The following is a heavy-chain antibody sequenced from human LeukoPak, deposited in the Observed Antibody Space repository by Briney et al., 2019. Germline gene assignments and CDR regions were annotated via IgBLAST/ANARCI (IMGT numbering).Heavy chain of an antibody. Sequence: GSSVKVSCKASGGTSSSYAISWVRQAPGQGLEWMGWISAYNGNTNYAQKLQGRVTTTTDTSTSTVYMELRSLRSDDTAVYYCARGDHYGSGNYYDDFDYWGQGTLVTVSS. CDR2: ISAYNGNT. CDR3: ARGDHYGSGNYYDDFDY. J-gene: IGHJ4*02. CDR1: GGTSSSYA. D-gene: IGHD3-10*01. V-gene: IGHV1-18*01.